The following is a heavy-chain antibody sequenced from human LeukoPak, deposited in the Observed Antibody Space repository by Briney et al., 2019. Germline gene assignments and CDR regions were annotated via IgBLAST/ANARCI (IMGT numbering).Heavy chain of an antibody. D-gene: IGHD6-19*01. J-gene: IGHJ5*02. CDR2: IIPIFGTA. V-gene: IGHV1-69*01. CDR3: ARSRTYSGGWYEGLNWFDP. CDR1: GGTFSSYA. Sequence: GSSVKVSCKASGGTFSSYAISWVRQAPGQGLEWMGGIIPIFGTANYAQKFQGRVTITADESTSTAYMELSSLRSEDTAVYYCARSRTYSGGWYEGLNWFDPWGQGTLVTVSS.